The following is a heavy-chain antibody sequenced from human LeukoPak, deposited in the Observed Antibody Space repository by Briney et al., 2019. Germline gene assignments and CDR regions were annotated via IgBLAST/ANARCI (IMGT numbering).Heavy chain of an antibody. CDR1: GFTFSSYG. V-gene: IGHV3-30*02. J-gene: IGHJ4*02. Sequence: GGSLRLSCAASGFTFSSYGMHWVRQAPGKGLEWVAFIRYDGSNKYYADSVKGRFTISRDNSKNTLYLQMNSPRAEDTAVYYCARDSGGSSSWYRYPLYYFDYWGQGTLVTVSS. D-gene: IGHD6-13*01. CDR3: ARDSGGSSSWYRYPLYYFDY. CDR2: IRYDGSNK.